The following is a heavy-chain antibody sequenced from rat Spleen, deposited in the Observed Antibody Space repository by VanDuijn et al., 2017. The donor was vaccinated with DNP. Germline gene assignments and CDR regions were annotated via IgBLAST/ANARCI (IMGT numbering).Heavy chain of an antibody. J-gene: IGHJ2*01. V-gene: IGHV5-19*01. Sequence: EVHLVESGGGLVQPGRSLKLSCVASGFTFSSYWMFWIRQAPTKGLEWVASISYDGGSTYYRDSVKGRFTISRDYARSTLYLQMDSLRSEDTATYYCAKDAFDYWGQGVMVTVSS. CDR1: GFTFSSYW. CDR2: ISYDGGST. CDR3: AKDAFDY.